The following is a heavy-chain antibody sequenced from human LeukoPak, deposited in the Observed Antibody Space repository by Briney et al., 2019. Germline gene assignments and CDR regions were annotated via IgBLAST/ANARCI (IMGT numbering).Heavy chain of an antibody. CDR3: AKGDHSSSWYRDAFDI. CDR2: ISGSGGST. V-gene: IGHV3-23*01. J-gene: IGHJ3*02. CDR1: GFTFNSYA. D-gene: IGHD6-13*01. Sequence: GGSLRLSCAASGFTFNSYAMSWVRQAPGKGLEWVSAISGSGGSTYYADSVKGRFTISRGNSKNTLYLQMNSLRAEDTAVYYCAKGDHSSSWYRDAFDIWGQGTMVTVSS.